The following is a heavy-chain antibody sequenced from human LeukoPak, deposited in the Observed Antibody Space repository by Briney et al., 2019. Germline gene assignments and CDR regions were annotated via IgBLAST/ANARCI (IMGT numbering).Heavy chain of an antibody. CDR2: INYRGAT. J-gene: IGHJ4*02. D-gene: IGHD3-22*01. CDR1: GGSITSGDYY. V-gene: IGHV4-39*01. Sequence: SETLSLTCTVSGGSITSGDYYWAWVRQPPGEGLEWIGSINYRGATYYNPSLKSRVTASVDTSKNQFSLNLSSVTAADTAVYYCARHGSAYSSPNRTFDYWGQGTLVAVSS. CDR3: ARHGSAYSSPNRTFDY.